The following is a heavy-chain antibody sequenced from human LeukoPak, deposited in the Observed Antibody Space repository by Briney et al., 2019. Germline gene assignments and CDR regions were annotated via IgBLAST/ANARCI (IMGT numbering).Heavy chain of an antibody. J-gene: IGHJ3*02. D-gene: IGHD3-3*01. V-gene: IGHV4-34*01. CDR1: GVSISSGGYS. CDR3: ARGVWRFSGAFDI. Sequence: SETLSLTCAVSGVSISSGGYSWSWIRQPPGKGLEWIGEINHSGSTNYNPSLKSRVTISVDTSKNQFSLKLSSVTAADTAVYYCARGVWRFSGAFDIWGQGTMVTVSS. CDR2: INHSGST.